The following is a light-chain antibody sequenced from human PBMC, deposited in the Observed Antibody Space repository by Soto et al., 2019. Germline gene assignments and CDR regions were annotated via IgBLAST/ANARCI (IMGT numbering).Light chain of an antibody. V-gene: IGKV3-15*01. CDR2: GAS. CDR1: QSVSSD. Sequence: EIVMTQSPATLSVSPGERATLSCRASQSVSSDLAWYQQKPGQAPRLLIYGASTRATVFPARFSGSGSGTEFTLTISSLQSEDSAVYYCQQYLTSPKTFGQGTKVEIK. CDR3: QQYLTSPKT. J-gene: IGKJ1*01.